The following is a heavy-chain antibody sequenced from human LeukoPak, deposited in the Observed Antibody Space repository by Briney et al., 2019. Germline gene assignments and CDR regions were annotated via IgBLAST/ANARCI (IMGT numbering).Heavy chain of an antibody. V-gene: IGHV4-4*07. Sequence: SETLSLTCTVSGGSISSYYWSWIRQPAGKGLEWIGRIYTSGSTNYNPSLKSRVTMSVDTSKNQFSLKLSSVTDADTAVYYCARAQKKNYDFWSGYHTDWGQGTLVTVSS. J-gene: IGHJ4*02. CDR3: ARAQKKNYDFWSGYHTD. CDR1: GGSISSYY. D-gene: IGHD3-3*01. CDR2: IYTSGST.